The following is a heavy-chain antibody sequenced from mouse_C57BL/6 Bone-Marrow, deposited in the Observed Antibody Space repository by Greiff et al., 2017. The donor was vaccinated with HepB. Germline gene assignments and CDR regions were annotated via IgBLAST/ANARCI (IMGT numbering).Heavy chain of an antibody. CDR2: IDPSDSYT. CDR3: ARGNGYYVFS. Sequence: VQLQQPGAELVMPGASVKLSCKASGYTFTSYWMHWVKQRPGQGLEWIGEIDPSDSYTNYNQKFKGKSTLTVDKSSSTAYMQLSSLTSEDSAVYYCARGNGYYVFSWGQGTTLTVSS. D-gene: IGHD2-3*01. CDR1: GYTFTSYW. V-gene: IGHV1-69*01. J-gene: IGHJ2*01.